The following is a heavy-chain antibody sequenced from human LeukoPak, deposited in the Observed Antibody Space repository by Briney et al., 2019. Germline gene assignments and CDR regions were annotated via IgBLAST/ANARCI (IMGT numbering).Heavy chain of an antibody. Sequence: ASVKVSCKASGYTFTSYGINWVRQATGQGLGWMGWMNPNSGNTGYAQKFQGRVTMTRNTSISTAYMELSSLRSEDTAVYYCARGEVITFGGVIVIFDYWGQGTLVTVSS. CDR2: MNPNSGNT. J-gene: IGHJ4*02. CDR1: GYTFTSYG. V-gene: IGHV1-8*01. CDR3: ARGEVITFGGVIVIFDY. D-gene: IGHD3-16*02.